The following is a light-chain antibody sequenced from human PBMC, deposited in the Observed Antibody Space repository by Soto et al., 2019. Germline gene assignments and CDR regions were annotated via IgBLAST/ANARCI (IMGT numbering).Light chain of an antibody. Sequence: QSVLAQPPSVSGAPGQRLTISCAGTSSNIGAGFDVHWCQQLPGTAPKLLIYANDDRPSGVPDRFSGSTSGTSASLAITGLQAEDAADYYCQSYDNSLLAYGFGGGTK. CDR1: SSNIGAGFD. V-gene: IGLV1-40*01. CDR2: AND. CDR3: QSYDNSLLAYG. J-gene: IGLJ2*01.